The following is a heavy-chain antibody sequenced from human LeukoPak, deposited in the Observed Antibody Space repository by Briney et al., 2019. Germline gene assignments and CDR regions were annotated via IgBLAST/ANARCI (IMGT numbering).Heavy chain of an antibody. Sequence: SETLSLTCTVSGGSISSYYWSWIRQPPGKGLEWIGYIYYSGSTNYNPSLKSRVTISVDTSKNQFSLKLSSVTAADTAVYYCARDREAVAADYYYCMDVWGKGTTVTVSS. D-gene: IGHD6-19*01. V-gene: IGHV4-59*01. CDR3: ARDREAVAADYYYCMDV. J-gene: IGHJ6*03. CDR1: GGSISSYY. CDR2: IYYSGST.